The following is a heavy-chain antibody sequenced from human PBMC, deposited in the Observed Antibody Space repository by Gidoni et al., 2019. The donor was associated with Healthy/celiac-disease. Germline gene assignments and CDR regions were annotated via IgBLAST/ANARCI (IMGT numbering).Heavy chain of an antibody. V-gene: IGHV1-18*01. CDR2: ISAYNGNT. D-gene: IGHD3-10*01. J-gene: IGHJ4*02. Sequence: QVQLVQSGAEVKKPGASVKVSCKASGYTFTSYGISWVRQAPGQGLEWMRWISAYNGNTNYAQKLQGRVTMTTDTSTSTAYTAVYYCAREGSSARPFDYWGQGTLVTVSS. CDR1: GYTFTSYG. CDR3: DY.